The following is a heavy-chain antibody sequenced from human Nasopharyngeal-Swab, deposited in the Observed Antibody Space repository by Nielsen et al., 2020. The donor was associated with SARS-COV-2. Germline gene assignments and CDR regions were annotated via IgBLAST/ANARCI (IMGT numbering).Heavy chain of an antibody. V-gene: IGHV1-69*05. Sequence: WVRQAPGQGLEWMGGIIPIFGTANYAQKFQGRVTMTTDTSTSTAYMELRSLRSDDTAVYYCARDTSVLRYFDWLSHAFDIWGQGTMVTVSS. CDR3: ARDTSVLRYFDWLSHAFDI. CDR2: IIPIFGTA. D-gene: IGHD3-9*01. J-gene: IGHJ3*02.